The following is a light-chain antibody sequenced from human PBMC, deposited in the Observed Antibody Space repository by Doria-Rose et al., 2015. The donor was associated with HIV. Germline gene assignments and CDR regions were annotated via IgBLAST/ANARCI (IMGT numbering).Light chain of an antibody. J-gene: IGKJ5*01. CDR3: QQYGTSRGT. CDR1: QRVKSSY. V-gene: IGKV3-20*01. Sequence: QSPGTLSLSPGERATLSCRASQRVKSSYLAWYQQKPGQAPRLLIYDASTRATGIPDRCSGSGSGTDFTLTISRLEPEDVAVYYCQQYGTSRGTFGPGTRLEIK. CDR2: DAS.